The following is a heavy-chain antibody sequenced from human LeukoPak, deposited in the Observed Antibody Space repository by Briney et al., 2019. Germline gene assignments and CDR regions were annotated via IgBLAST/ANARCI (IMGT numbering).Heavy chain of an antibody. V-gene: IGHV4-34*01. CDR2: INHSGTT. CDR3: AREKGAYYYGSGSYYDYYYYYMDV. D-gene: IGHD3-10*01. J-gene: IGHJ6*03. CDR1: GGSFSGYY. Sequence: SETLYLTCAVYGGSFSGYYWSWICQPPGKGLEWVGEINHSGTTNYNPSLKSRVTISVDTSKNHFSLKLSSVTAADTAVYYCAREKGAYYYGSGSYYDYYYYYMDVWGKGTTVTVSS.